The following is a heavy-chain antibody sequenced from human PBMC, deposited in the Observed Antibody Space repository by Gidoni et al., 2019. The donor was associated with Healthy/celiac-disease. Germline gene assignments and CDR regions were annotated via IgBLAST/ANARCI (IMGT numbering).Heavy chain of an antibody. D-gene: IGHD1-26*01. V-gene: IGHV1-58*01. CDR3: AAEGGSYYGDYYYYMDV. CDR1: GFTFTSSA. Sequence: QMQLVQSGPEVKKPGTSVKVSCKASGFTFTSSAVQWVRQARGQRLEWIGWIVVGSGNTNYAQKFQERVTITRDMSTSTAYMELSSLRSEDTAVYYCAAEGGSYYGDYYYYMDVWGKGTTVTVSS. CDR2: IVVGSGNT. J-gene: IGHJ6*03.